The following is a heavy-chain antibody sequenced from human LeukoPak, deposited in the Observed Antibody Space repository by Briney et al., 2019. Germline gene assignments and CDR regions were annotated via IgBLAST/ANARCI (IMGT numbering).Heavy chain of an antibody. V-gene: IGHV3-7*01. CDR2: IKQDGSEI. CDR1: GFSFSSYW. D-gene: IGHD4/OR15-4a*01. Sequence: GGSLRLSCADSGFSFSSYWMTWVRQAPGKGLEWVANIKQDGSEIYYVDSVKGRFTISRDNAKNSRYLQMNSLRAEDMAVYYCARDVGPNTFDSWGQGTLVTVSS. J-gene: IGHJ4*02. CDR3: ARDVGPNTFDS.